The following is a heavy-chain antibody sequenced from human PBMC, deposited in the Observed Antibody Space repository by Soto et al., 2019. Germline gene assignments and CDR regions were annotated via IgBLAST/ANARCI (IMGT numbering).Heavy chain of an antibody. Sequence: SETPSLTCTVCGGSISSSSYDWGWIHQPPGKGLEWIGGIYYSGSTNYNPSLKSRVTISVDTSKNQFSLKLSSVTAADTAVYYCARDRLGGHWFDPWGQGTLVTVSS. CDR1: GGSISSSSYD. J-gene: IGHJ5*02. CDR3: ARDRLGGHWFDP. D-gene: IGHD5-12*01. CDR2: IYYSGST. V-gene: IGHV4-39*07.